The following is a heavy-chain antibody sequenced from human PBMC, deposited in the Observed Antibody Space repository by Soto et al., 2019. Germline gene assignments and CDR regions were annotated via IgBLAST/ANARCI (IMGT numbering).Heavy chain of an antibody. CDR2: INPSGGST. CDR3: ARDGSVTIFGAKYYYYYMDV. CDR1: GYTFTSYY. V-gene: IGHV1-46*03. Sequence: QVQLVQSGAEVKKPGASVKVSCKASGYTFTSYYMHWVRQAPGQGLEWMGIINPSGGSTSYAQKFQGRVTMTRDTSTSTVYMELSSLRSEDTAVYYCARDGSVTIFGAKYYYYYMDVWGKGTTVTVSS. J-gene: IGHJ6*03. D-gene: IGHD3-3*01.